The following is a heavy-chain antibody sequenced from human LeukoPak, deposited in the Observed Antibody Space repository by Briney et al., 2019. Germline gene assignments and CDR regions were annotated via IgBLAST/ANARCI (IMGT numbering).Heavy chain of an antibody. J-gene: IGHJ4*02. Sequence: GRSLRLSCAASGFTFSSYGMHWVRQAPGKGLEWVAVIWYDGSNKYYADSVRGRFTISRDNSKNTLYLQMNSLRAEDTAVYYCARGPYYYDSSGYYYGYWGQGTLVTVSS. CDR1: GFTFSSYG. CDR2: IWYDGSNK. CDR3: ARGPYYYDSSGYYYGY. V-gene: IGHV3-33*01. D-gene: IGHD3-22*01.